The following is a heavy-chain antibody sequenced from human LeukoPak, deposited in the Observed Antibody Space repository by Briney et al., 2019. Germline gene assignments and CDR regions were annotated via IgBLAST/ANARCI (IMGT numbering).Heavy chain of an antibody. D-gene: IGHD6-13*01. CDR2: ISGFTSTI. J-gene: IGHJ2*01. CDR1: GFTFSTCS. Sequence: GVSLRLSCAASGFTFSTCSMNWVRQAPGRGLEWVSYISGFTSTINYADSVKGRFTISRDNGKNSLYLQMNSLRDEDTALYYCTRDAATAGTYWYFDLWGRGTLVTVPS. V-gene: IGHV3-48*02. CDR3: TRDAATAGTYWYFDL.